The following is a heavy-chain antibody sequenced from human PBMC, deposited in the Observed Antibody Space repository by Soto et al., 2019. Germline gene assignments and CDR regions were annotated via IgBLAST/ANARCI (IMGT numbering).Heavy chain of an antibody. CDR2: ISAYNGNT. CDR3: ATSSLYYDFWSGYYFPFGY. V-gene: IGHV1-18*04. Sequence: ASVKVSCKASGYTFTSYGISWVRQAPGQGLEWMGWISAYNGNTNYAQKLQGRVTMTTDTSTSTAYMELRSLRSDDTAVYYCATSSLYYDFWSGYYFPFGYWGQGTLVTVSS. J-gene: IGHJ4*02. D-gene: IGHD3-3*01. CDR1: GYTFTSYG.